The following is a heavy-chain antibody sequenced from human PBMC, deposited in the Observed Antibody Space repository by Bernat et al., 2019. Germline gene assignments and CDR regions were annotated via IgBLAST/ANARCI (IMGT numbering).Heavy chain of an antibody. Sequence: QIQLVESGGGGVQLGRSLRLSCAASGFTFSSYGLHWVRQAPGKGLEWVAVISYDGNNKYYADSASGRFTISRDNSKNTLYLQMNSLRAEDTAVYYCTKEGGLAAPNEYWGQGTLVTVSS. CDR1: GFTFSSYG. CDR3: TKEGGLAAPNEY. V-gene: IGHV3-30*18. J-gene: IGHJ4*02. CDR2: ISYDGNNK. D-gene: IGHD3-16*01.